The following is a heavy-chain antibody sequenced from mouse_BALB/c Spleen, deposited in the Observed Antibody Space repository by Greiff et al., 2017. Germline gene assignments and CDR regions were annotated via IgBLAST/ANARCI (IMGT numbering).Heavy chain of an antibody. Sequence: QVQLQQSGAELAKPGASVKMSCKASGYTFTSYWMHWVKQRPGQGLEWIGYINPSTGYTEYNQKFKDKATLTADKSSSTAYMQLSSLTSEDSAVYYCASYYGSPFAYWGQGTLVTVSA. V-gene: IGHV1-7*01. CDR2: INPSTGYT. J-gene: IGHJ3*01. CDR1: GYTFTSYW. CDR3: ASYYGSPFAY. D-gene: IGHD1-1*01.